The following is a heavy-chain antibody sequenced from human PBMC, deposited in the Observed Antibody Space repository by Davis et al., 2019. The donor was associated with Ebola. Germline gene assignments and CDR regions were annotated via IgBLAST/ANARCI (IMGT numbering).Heavy chain of an antibody. V-gene: IGHV1-2*06. CDR3: ARDTRYSGSYSLF. CDR2: INPKSGGT. D-gene: IGHD1-26*01. J-gene: IGHJ4*02. CDR1: GYTFTNYY. Sequence: ASVKVSCKASGYTFTNYYMHWVRQAPGQGLEWMGRINPKSGGTNYAQSFQGRVTMTRDTSITTAYMELTRLRSDDTAVYYCARDTRYSGSYSLFWGQGTLVTVSS.